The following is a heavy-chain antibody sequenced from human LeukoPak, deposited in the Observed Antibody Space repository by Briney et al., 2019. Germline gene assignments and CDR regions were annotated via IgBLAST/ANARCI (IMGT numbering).Heavy chain of an antibody. V-gene: IGHV3-23*01. CDR3: AKDRSGSGYFDY. Sequence: TGGSLRLSCAASGFTFSSYWMSWVRQAPGKGLEWVSRISSGGGTTDYTDSVKGRFTISRDTSKNTLYLQMNSLRAEATAVYYCAKDRSGSGYFDYWGQGTLVTVSS. CDR2: ISSGGGTT. CDR1: GFTFSSYW. J-gene: IGHJ4*02. D-gene: IGHD3-10*01.